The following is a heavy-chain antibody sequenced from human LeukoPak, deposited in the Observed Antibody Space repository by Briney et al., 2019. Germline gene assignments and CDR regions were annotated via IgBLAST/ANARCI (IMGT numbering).Heavy chain of an antibody. J-gene: IGHJ4*02. D-gene: IGHD3-22*01. CDR1: GYSFSNYW. CDR2: IFIGDSDT. CDR3: ARRDNDYDSSGYYSSTHFDY. V-gene: IGHV5-51*01. Sequence: GESLKISCKASGYSFSNYWIGRVRQMPGKGLEWMGMIFIGDSDTRYSPSFQGQVTISADKSISTAYLQWSSLKASDTAIYYCARRDNDYDSSGYYSSTHFDYWGQGTLVTVSS.